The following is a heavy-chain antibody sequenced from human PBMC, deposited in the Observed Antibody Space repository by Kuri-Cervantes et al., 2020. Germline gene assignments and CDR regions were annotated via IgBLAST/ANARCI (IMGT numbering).Heavy chain of an antibody. CDR2: ISWNSGSI. CDR3: ARERRRTCGGGCYSGHWFDP. J-gene: IGHJ5*02. CDR1: GFTFDDYA. V-gene: IGHV3-9*01. D-gene: IGHD2-21*02. Sequence: SLKISCAASGFTFDDYAMHWVRQAPGKGLEWVSGISWNSGSIGYADSVKGRFTISRDNAKNSLYLQMNSLRAEDTAVYYCARERRRTCGGGCYSGHWFDPWGQGTLVTVSS.